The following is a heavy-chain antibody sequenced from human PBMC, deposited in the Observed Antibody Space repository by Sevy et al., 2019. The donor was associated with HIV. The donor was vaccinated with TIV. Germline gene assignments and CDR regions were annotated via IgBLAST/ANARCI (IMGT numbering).Heavy chain of an antibody. D-gene: IGHD6-13*01. CDR2: IHNNENTQ. CDR1: GFSFSSYG. CDR3: GKGPTGSFARFDA. J-gene: IGHJ4*02. Sequence: GGSLRLSCAASGFSFSSYGMHWIRQAPGKGLEWVAFIHNNENTQYYVDSVKGRFNISRYNSKNTKSLEMKSLTPEDTAIYFCGKGPTGSFARFDAWGQGILVTVSS. V-gene: IGHV3-30*02.